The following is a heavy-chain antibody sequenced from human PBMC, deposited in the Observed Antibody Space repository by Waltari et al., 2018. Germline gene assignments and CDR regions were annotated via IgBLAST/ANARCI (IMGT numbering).Heavy chain of an antibody. V-gene: IGHV4-61*02. CDR3: ARGPLLSKVDV. CDR2: IYTSGST. CDR1: GGSIDSGSYY. Sequence: QVQLQESGPGLVKPSQTLSLTCTVSGGSIDSGSYYWSWIRQPAGKGLEWIGRIYTSGSTNYNPSLKSRVTISGDTSKNQFSRNLSSVTAADTAVYYCARGPLLSKVDVWGQGTTVTVSS. D-gene: IGHD1-26*01. J-gene: IGHJ6*02.